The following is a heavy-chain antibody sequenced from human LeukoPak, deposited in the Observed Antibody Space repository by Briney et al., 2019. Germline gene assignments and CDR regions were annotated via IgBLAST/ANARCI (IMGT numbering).Heavy chain of an antibody. CDR2: IYPGDSDT. J-gene: IGHJ4*02. CDR3: ARCGSPAVYSYGYVGDFDY. Sequence: GESLKISCKGSGYSFTSYWIGWVRQMPGKGLEWMGIIYPGDSDTRYSPSFQGQVTISADKSISTAYLQWSSLKASDTAMYYCARCGSPAVYSYGYVGDFDYWGQGTLVTVSS. V-gene: IGHV5-51*01. CDR1: GYSFTSYW. D-gene: IGHD5-18*01.